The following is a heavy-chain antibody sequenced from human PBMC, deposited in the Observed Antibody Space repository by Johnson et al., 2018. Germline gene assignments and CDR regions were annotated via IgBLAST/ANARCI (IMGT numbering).Heavy chain of an antibody. V-gene: IGHV3-9*01. D-gene: IGHD2-21*01. J-gene: IGHJ4*02. CDR3: AKGVGPTSLLGRFDY. Sequence: VQLVQSGGGLVQPGRSLRLSCASSGFTFDDYAMHWVRQAPGKGLEWVSGISWNSGSIAYADSVKGRFTISRDNAKNSLYLQMNSLRAEDTALYYCAKGVGPTSLLGRFDYWGQATLVTVSS. CDR2: ISWNSGSI. CDR1: GFTFDDYA.